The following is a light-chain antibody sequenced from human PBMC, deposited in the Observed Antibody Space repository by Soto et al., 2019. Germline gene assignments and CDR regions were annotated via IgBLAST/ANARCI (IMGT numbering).Light chain of an antibody. V-gene: IGKV1-39*01. CDR3: QQSYSTRMYT. CDR2: AAS. CDR1: QSISSY. J-gene: IGKJ2*01. Sequence: DIQMTQSPSSLSASVGDKVTITCRASQSISSYLNWYQQKPGKAPKLLIYAASSLQSGVPSRFSGSGSGTDFTLTISSLQPDDFATYYCQQSYSTRMYTFGQGTKLEIK.